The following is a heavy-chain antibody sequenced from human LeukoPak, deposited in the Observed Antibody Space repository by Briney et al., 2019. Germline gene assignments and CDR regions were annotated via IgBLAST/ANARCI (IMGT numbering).Heavy chain of an antibody. Sequence: GGSLRLSCAASGFTFSSYSMNWVRQAPGKGLEWVSAISGSGGSTYYADSVKGRFTISRDNSKNTLYLQMNSLRAEDTAVYYCAKDPDDFWSGYYDYWGQGTLVTVSS. CDR3: AKDPDDFWSGYYDY. CDR2: ISGSGGST. V-gene: IGHV3-23*01. J-gene: IGHJ4*02. CDR1: GFTFSSYS. D-gene: IGHD3-3*01.